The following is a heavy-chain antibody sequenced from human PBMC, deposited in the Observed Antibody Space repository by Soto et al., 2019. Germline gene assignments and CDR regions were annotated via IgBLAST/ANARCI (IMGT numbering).Heavy chain of an antibody. V-gene: IGHV5-51*01. CDR2: IYPGDSDT. J-gene: IGHJ4*02. CDR1: GYSFTTYY. D-gene: IGHD2-2*01. CDR3: ARRHCSSAGCYFDY. Sequence: GESLKISCKGSGYSFTTYYIGWVRQMPGKGLEWMGIIYPGDSDTRYSPSFQGQVTISADKSISTAYLQWSSLRASDTAMYYCARRHCSSAGCYFDYWGQGILVTVSS.